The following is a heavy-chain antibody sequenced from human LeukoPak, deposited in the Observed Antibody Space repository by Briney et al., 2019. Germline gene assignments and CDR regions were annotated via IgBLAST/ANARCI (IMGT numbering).Heavy chain of an antibody. V-gene: IGHV3-30*01. J-gene: IGHJ6*03. Sequence: GGSLRLSCAASGLTFSNYAMSWIRQAPGKGLEWVAVISYDGSNKYYADSVKGRFTISRDNSKNTLYLQMNSLRAEDTAVYYCARDSSGIAARLFYYYYYMDVWGKGTTVTVSS. CDR3: ARDSSGIAARLFYYYYYMDV. D-gene: IGHD6-6*01. CDR2: ISYDGSNK. CDR1: GLTFSNYA.